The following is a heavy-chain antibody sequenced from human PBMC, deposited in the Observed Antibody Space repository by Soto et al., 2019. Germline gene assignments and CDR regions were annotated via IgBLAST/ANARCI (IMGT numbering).Heavy chain of an antibody. CDR2: INAGNGNT. J-gene: IGHJ4*02. Sequence: ASVKVSCKASGYTFTSYAMHWVRQAPGQRLEWMGWINAGNGNTKYSQKFQGRVTITRDTSASTAYMELSSLRSEDTAVYYCGRGIVVVTALDYWGQGTLVTVSS. CDR3: GRGIVVVTALDY. CDR1: GYTFTSYA. D-gene: IGHD2-21*02. V-gene: IGHV1-3*01.